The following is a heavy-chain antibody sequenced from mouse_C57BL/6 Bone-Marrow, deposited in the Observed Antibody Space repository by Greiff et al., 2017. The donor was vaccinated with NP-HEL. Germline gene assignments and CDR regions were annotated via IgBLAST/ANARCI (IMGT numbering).Heavy chain of an antibody. CDR3: ASLYYGSSYDYYFDY. CDR1: GYTFTSYW. V-gene: IGHV1-7*01. J-gene: IGHJ2*01. Sequence: VQVVESGAELAKPGASVKLSCKASGYTFTSYWMHWVKQRPGQGLEWIGYINPSSGYTKYNQKFKDKATLTADKSSSTAYMQLSSLTYEDSAVYYCASLYYGSSYDYYFDYWGQGTTLTVSS. CDR2: INPSSGYT. D-gene: IGHD1-1*01.